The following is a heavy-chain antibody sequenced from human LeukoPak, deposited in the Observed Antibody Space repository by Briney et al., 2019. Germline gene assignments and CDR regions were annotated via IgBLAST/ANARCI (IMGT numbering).Heavy chain of an antibody. Sequence: GGSLRLSCAASGFTIRSCWMIWVRQAPGKGLEWVANIRQDGSEKYYVASVRGRFTISRDNAKNSLYLQMNSLRAEDTAVYYCARDASQWELLFDYWGQGTLVTVSS. J-gene: IGHJ4*02. CDR1: GFTIRSCW. V-gene: IGHV3-7*01. D-gene: IGHD1-26*01. CDR3: ARDASQWELLFDY. CDR2: IRQDGSEK.